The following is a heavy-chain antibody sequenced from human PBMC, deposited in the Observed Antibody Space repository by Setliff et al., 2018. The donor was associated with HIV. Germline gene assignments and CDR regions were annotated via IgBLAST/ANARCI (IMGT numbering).Heavy chain of an antibody. Sequence: SETLSLTCTVSGGSISSGGYYWSWIRQHPGKGLEWIGYIYYSGSTYYNPSLKSRVTISVDTSKNQFSLKLSSVTAADTAVYYCVRRTDYYGSGSESSFDYWGQGTLVTVSS. CDR3: VRRTDYYGSGSESSFDY. V-gene: IGHV4-31*03. J-gene: IGHJ4*02. D-gene: IGHD3-10*01. CDR1: GGSISSGGYY. CDR2: IYYSGST.